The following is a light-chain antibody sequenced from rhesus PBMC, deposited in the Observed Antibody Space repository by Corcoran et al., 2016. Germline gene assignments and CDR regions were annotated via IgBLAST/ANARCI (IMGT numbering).Light chain of an antibody. Sequence: DIQMTQSPSSLSASVGEKVTITCHASQGISSWLDWYQQKTGKASKPLSYYASTLQSVVPSRFRGSGSGTDYTLPISSLQPEDFATYYCQQYDDLPYSFGQGTKVEIK. V-gene: IGKV1-19*01. CDR1: QGISSW. CDR3: QQYDDLPYS. CDR2: YAS. J-gene: IGKJ2*01.